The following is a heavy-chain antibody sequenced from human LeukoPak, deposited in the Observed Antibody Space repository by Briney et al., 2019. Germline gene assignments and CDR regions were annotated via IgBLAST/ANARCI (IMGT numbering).Heavy chain of an antibody. CDR1: GYTFSSYP. J-gene: IGHJ3*01. CDR2: ITGSGVGT. Sequence: GGSLRLSCAASGYTFSSYPMHWVRQAPGKGLEWVSTITGSGVGTYYADSVKGRFTISRDNSKNTLYLQMNSLRAGDTAVYYCAKRYFYDSSRGAFDVWGQGTVVTVSS. CDR3: AKRYFYDSSRGAFDV. V-gene: IGHV3-23*01. D-gene: IGHD3-22*01.